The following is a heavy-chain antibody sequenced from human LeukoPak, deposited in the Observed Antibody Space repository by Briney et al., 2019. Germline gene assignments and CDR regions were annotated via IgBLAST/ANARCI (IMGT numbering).Heavy chain of an antibody. D-gene: IGHD5-24*01. V-gene: IGHV3-48*03. J-gene: IGHJ4*02. CDR1: GFTFSSYL. Sequence: GGSLRLSCAASGFTFSSYLMNWVRQAPGKGLVWVSFISSSGSNIFYADSVKGRFTISRDNAKNSLYLQMNSLRAEDTAVYYCARRNRRDGDKYFDRWGEGAHVTVSS. CDR3: ARRNRRDGDKYFDR. CDR2: ISSSGSNI.